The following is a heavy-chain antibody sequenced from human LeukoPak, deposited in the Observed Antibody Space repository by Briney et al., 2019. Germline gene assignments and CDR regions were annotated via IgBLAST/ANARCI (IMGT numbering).Heavy chain of an antibody. CDR3: ARVNVEYSYGPPYYYYYMDV. CDR2: IIPIFGTA. J-gene: IGHJ6*03. D-gene: IGHD5-18*01. CDR1: GGTYSSYA. V-gene: IGHV1-69*05. Sequence: SVKVSCKASGGTYSSYAISWVRQAPGQGLEWMGGIIPIFGTANYAQKFQGRVTITTDESTSTAYMELSSLRSEDTAVYYCARVNVEYSYGPPYYYYYMDVWGKGTTVTVSS.